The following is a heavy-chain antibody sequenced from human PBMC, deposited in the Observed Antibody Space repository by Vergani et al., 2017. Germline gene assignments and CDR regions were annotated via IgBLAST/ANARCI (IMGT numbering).Heavy chain of an antibody. J-gene: IGHJ2*01. Sequence: QVQLQQWGAGLLKPSETLSLTCAVYGGSFSGYYWSWIRQPPGKGLEWIGEINHSGSTNYNPSLKSRVTISVDTSKNQFSLKLSSVTAADTAVYYCARETKARLVLFVGYFDLWGRGTLVTVSS. D-gene: IGHD6-19*01. CDR3: ARETKARLVLFVGYFDL. CDR2: INHSGST. CDR1: GGSFSGYY. V-gene: IGHV4-34*01.